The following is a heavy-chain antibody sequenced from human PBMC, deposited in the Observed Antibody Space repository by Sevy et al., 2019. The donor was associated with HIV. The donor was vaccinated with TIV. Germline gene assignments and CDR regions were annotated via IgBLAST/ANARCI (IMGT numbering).Heavy chain of an antibody. V-gene: IGHV3-30-3*01. CDR3: AREERWLQPLQH. CDR2: ISYDGSNK. Sequence: GGSLRLSCAASGFTFSSYAMHWVRQAPCKGLEWVAVISYDGSNKYYADSVKGRFTISRDNSKNTLYLQMNSLRAEDTAVYYCAREERWLQPLQHWGQGTLVTVSS. CDR1: GFTFSSYA. D-gene: IGHD5-12*01. J-gene: IGHJ1*01.